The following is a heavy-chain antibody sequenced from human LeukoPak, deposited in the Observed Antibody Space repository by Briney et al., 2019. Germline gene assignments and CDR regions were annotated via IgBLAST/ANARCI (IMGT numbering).Heavy chain of an antibody. D-gene: IGHD6-19*01. V-gene: IGHV4-4*07. J-gene: IGHJ6*03. CDR3: ARDDSIAVAGTGYYYYYMDV. CDR2: IYTSGST. Sequence: SETLSLTCTVSGYSISSGYYWSWIRQPAGKGLEWIGRIYTSGSTNYNPSLKSRVTMSVDTSKNQFSLKLSSVTAADTAVYYCARDDSIAVAGTGYYYYYMDVWGKGTTVTISS. CDR1: GYSISSGYY.